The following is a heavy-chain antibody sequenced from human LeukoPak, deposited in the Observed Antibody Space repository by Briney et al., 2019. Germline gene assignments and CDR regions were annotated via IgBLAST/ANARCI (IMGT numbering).Heavy chain of an antibody. V-gene: IGHV3-21*01. CDR2: ISSSSSYI. J-gene: IGHJ6*02. D-gene: IGHD6-13*01. Sequence: GRSLRLSCAASGFTFSSYSMNWVRQAPGKGLEWVSSISSSSSYIYYADSVKGRFTISRDNAKNSLYLQMNSLRAEDTAVYYCAREGYSSSWRYYYYYGMDVWGQGTTVTVSS. CDR1: GFTFSSYS. CDR3: AREGYSSSWRYYYYYGMDV.